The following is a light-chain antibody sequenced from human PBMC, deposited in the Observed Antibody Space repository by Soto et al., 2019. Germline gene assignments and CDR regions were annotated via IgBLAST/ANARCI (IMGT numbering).Light chain of an antibody. Sequence: QSALTQPASVSGSPGQSITISCTGTHSDVGSYNLVSWYQQHPGKAPKLLIYEDSKRPSGVSNRFSGSKSGYTASLTISGLEAEDEADYYCCSYAGSFSVIFGGGTKLTVL. V-gene: IGLV2-23*01. CDR3: CSYAGSFSVI. CDR1: HSDVGSYNL. CDR2: EDS. J-gene: IGLJ2*01.